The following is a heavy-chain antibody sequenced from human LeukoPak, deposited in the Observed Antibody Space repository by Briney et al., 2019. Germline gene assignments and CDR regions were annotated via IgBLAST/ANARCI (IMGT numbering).Heavy chain of an antibody. D-gene: IGHD2-2*01. CDR3: ARRQGCSSTSCPPDS. CDR1: GYSFTTYW. V-gene: IGHV5-51*01. CDR2: IYPGDSDT. Sequence: GAPLNISCRGSGYSFTTYWIGWVRQMPGKGLEWMGIIYPGDSDTRYSPSFQGQVTMSADKSINTAYLQWSSLKASDTAMYYCARRQGCSSTSCPPDSWGQGTLVTVSS. J-gene: IGHJ4*02.